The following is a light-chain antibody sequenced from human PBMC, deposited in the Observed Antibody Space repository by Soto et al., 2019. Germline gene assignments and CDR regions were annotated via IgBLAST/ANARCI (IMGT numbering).Light chain of an antibody. V-gene: IGKV1-9*01. CDR3: QQFNSHPFT. CDR1: QGISSY. J-gene: IGKJ4*01. Sequence: IQLTQSPSSLSASVGDRVPITCRASQGISSYLAWYHQKPGKAPKLLISSASTLQGGVPSRFIGSGSVTDFTPSISSLQPEDCATYYCQQFNSHPFTFGGGTKVDIK. CDR2: SAS.